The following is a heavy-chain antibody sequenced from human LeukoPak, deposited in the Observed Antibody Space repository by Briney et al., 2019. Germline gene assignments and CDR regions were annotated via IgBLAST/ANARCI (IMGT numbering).Heavy chain of an antibody. CDR2: ISAYNGNT. D-gene: IGHD6-6*01. J-gene: IGHJ4*02. V-gene: IGHV1-18*01. CDR3: ARVGSSDPNFDY. Sequence: ASVTVSCTASGYTSTIYGISWVRQAPGQGLEWMGWISAYNGNTNYAQKLQGRVTMTTDTSTSTAYMELRSLRSDDTAVYCCARVGSSDPNFDYWGQGTLVTVSS. CDR1: GYTSTIYG.